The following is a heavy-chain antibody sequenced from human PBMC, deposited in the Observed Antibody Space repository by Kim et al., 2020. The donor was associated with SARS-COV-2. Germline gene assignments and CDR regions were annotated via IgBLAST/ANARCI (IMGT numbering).Heavy chain of an antibody. J-gene: IGHJ5*01. V-gene: IGHV5-51*01. CDR3: AKRXXDNGDTWFDS. D-gene: IGHD1-1*01. Sequence: GESLKISCEASGYNFANYWIAWVRQMPGKGLEWMGIIYPGDTHTIYSPSFRGQITISVVRSIRTTYLEWSSLKASDTAIYYCAKRXXDNGDTWFDSWGQGXLVTVS. CDR2: IYPGDTHT. CDR1: GYNFANYW.